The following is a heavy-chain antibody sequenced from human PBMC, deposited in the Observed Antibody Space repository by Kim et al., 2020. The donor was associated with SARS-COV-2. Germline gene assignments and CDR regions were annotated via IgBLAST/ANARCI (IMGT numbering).Heavy chain of an antibody. V-gene: IGHV3-20*01. J-gene: IGHJ5*02. CDR3: ARDLGDGSGNWFDP. Sequence: GGSLRLSCAASGFTFDDYGMSWVRQAPGKGLEWVSGINWNGGSTGYADSVKGRFTISRDNAKNSLYLQMNSLRAEDTALYHCARDLGDGSGNWFDPWGQGTLVTVSS. CDR2: INWNGGST. D-gene: IGHD3-10*01. CDR1: GFTFDDYG.